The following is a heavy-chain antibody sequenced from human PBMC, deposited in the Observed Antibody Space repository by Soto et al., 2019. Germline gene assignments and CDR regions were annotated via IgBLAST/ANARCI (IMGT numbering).Heavy chain of an antibody. Sequence: EVQLLESGGGSVQPGGSLRLTCDTSGFTLSNYAMSWVRQAPGQGLEWVSGISGSGGDTYYADSVKGRFSISKDPSKTALYLEMDSLRAEDTAPYHSARIRDSDWSLVYYYGMVVLGQGTTVIVSS. CDR1: GFTLSNYA. V-gene: IGHV3-23*01. J-gene: IGHJ6*02. CDR2: ISGSGGDT. CDR3: ARIRDSDWSLVYYYGMVV. D-gene: IGHD3-9*01.